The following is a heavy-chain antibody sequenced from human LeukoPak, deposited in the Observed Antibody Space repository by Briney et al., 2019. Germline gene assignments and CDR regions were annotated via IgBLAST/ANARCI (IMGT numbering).Heavy chain of an antibody. CDR2: IYYSGST. D-gene: IGHD6-13*01. Sequence: PSETLSLTCTVSGGSISSYYWSWIRQPPGKGLEWIGYIYYSGSTNYNPSLKSRVTISVDTSKNQFSLKLSSVTAADTAVYYCARGRGSSSVWFDPWGQGTLVTVSS. V-gene: IGHV4-59*12. CDR1: GGSISSYY. CDR3: ARGRGSSSVWFDP. J-gene: IGHJ5*02.